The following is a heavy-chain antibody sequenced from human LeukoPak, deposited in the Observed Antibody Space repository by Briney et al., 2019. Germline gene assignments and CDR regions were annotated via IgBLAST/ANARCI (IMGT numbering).Heavy chain of an antibody. V-gene: IGHV6-1*01. D-gene: IGHD6-6*01. CDR2: TYYKSKWYN. CDR1: GDSVSSNSAA. CDR3: VRDVSTRPGVFDS. Sequence: SQTLSLTCAISGDSVSSNSAAWSWIRQSPSRGLEWVGRTYYKSKWYNDYAVSIKSRITDNADTSKNQFSLQLNSVTPEDTAVYYCVRDVSTRPGVFDSWGQGTLVTVSS. J-gene: IGHJ4*02.